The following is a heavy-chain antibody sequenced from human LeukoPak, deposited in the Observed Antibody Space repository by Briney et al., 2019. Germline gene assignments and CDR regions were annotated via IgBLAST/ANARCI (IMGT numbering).Heavy chain of an antibody. CDR1: GYTFTGYY. J-gene: IGHJ4*02. D-gene: IGHD2-15*01. V-gene: IGHV1-8*02. CDR3: ARDLTSGGSHNDY. Sequence: ALVKVSCKASGYTFTGYYMHWVRQAPGQGLEWMGWMNPNSGNTGYAQKFQGRVTMTRNTSISTAYMELSSLRSEDTAVYYCARDLTSGGSHNDYWGQGTLVTVSS. CDR2: MNPNSGNT.